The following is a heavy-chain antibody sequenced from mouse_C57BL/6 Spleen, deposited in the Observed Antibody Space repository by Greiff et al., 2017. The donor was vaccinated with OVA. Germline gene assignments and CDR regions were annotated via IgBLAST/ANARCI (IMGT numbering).Heavy chain of an antibody. CDR3: ARRYYGSSYFDD. CDR2: ISDGGSYT. V-gene: IGHV5-4*01. J-gene: IGHJ2*01. D-gene: IGHD1-1*01. Sequence: EVQRVESGGGLVKPGGSLKLSCAASGFTFSSYAMSWVRQTPEKRLEWVATISDGGSYTYYPDNVKGRFTISSDNAKNNLYLQMSHLKSEDTAMYYCARRYYGSSYFDDWGQGTTLTVSS. CDR1: GFTFSSYA.